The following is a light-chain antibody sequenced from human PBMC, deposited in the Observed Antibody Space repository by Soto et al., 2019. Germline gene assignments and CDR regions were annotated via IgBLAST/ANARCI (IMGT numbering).Light chain of an antibody. J-gene: IGKJ5*01. V-gene: IGKV3-15*01. CDR2: GAS. CDR1: QSVSSN. CDR3: QQYNNWPIT. Sequence: EIVLTQSPGTLSLSPGERATLSCRASQSVSSNLAWYQQKPGQAPRLLIYGASIRATGIPARFSGSGSGTEFTLTISSLQSEDFAVYYCQQYNNWPITFGQGTRLEI.